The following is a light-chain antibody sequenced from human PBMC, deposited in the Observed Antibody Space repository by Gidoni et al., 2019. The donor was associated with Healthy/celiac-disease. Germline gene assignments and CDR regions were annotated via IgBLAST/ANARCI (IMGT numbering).Light chain of an antibody. CDR1: QSVNSN. Sequence: ELVMTQPPATLSVSPGERATLSCRASQSVNSNLAWYQQKPGQAPRLLIYGASTRATGIPARFSGSGSGTEFTLTISSLQSEDFAVYYCQQYNNWPPPLTFGGGTKLEIK. V-gene: IGKV3-15*01. CDR3: QQYNNWPPPLT. J-gene: IGKJ4*01. CDR2: GAS.